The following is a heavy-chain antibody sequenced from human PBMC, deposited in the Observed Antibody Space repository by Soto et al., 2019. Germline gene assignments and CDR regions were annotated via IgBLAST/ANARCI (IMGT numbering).Heavy chain of an antibody. J-gene: IGHJ4*02. CDR2: IIPIGGTP. V-gene: IGHV1-69*13. CDR3: ATNYYDGSGHYFIFEH. Sequence: VKVSCKASGRTFNNYAISWVRQAPGIGFEWLGVIIPIGGTPEHAQKFQGRVTISADESTNTAHMELSSLRSEDTAVYYCATNYYDGSGHYFIFEHWGQGTLVTVSS. CDR1: GRTFNNYA. D-gene: IGHD3-22*01.